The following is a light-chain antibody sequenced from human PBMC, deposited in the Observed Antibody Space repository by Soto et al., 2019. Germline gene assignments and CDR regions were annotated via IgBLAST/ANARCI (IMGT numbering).Light chain of an antibody. J-gene: IGKJ1*01. CDR3: QQYNNWPRT. V-gene: IGKV3-15*01. CDR2: GAS. Sequence: EIVMTQSPVTLSVSPGERATLSCRASQSVNNNLAWYQQKPGQAPRLLIYGASTRATGIPARFSGSGSGTEFTLTISSLQSEDFAVYYCQQYNNWPRTFGQGTKV. CDR1: QSVNNN.